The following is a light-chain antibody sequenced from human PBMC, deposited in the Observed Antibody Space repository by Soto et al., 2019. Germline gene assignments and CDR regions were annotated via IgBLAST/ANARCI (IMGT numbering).Light chain of an antibody. CDR3: TSFTSSSTWV. J-gene: IGLJ3*02. CDR2: EVS. CDR1: SSDVGGYNY. V-gene: IGLV2-14*03. Sequence: QSVLTQPASVSGSPGQSFTISCTGTSSDVGGYNYVSWFQQHPGKAPKLKIYEVSNRPSGVSNRFSGSKSGYTASLTISELQAEDEADYYCTSFTSSSTWVFGGGTKVTVL.